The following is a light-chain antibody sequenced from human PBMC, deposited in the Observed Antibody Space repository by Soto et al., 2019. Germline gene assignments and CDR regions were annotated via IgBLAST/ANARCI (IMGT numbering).Light chain of an antibody. CDR3: MQGTHWPFT. Sequence: EVVMTQSPLSLPVTLGQPASISCKSTQGLVYSDGNIYLNWFHQRPGQSPRRLIHKISDRDYGVPDRFSGSGSGTDFTLEISSVEAEDVGIYYCMQGTHWPFTFGQGTKLEIK. V-gene: IGKV2-30*01. CDR1: QGLVYSDGNIY. J-gene: IGKJ2*01. CDR2: KIS.